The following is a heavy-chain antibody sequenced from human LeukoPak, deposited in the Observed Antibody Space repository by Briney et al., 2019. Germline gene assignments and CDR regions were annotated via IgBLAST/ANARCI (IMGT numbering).Heavy chain of an antibody. CDR3: VGGLDY. CDR1: GFTFSSYG. Sequence: QPGGSLRLSCAASGFTFSSYGMHWVRQAPGKGLEWVAVIWYDGSNKYYADSVKGRFTISRDNAKNSLYLEMNSLRAEDTAVYYCVGGLDYWGQGTLVTVSS. V-gene: IGHV3-33*03. CDR2: IWYDGSNK. J-gene: IGHJ4*02.